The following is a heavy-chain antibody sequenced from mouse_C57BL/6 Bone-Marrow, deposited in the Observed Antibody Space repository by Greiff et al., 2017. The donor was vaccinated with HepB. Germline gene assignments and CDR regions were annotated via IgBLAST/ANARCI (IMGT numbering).Heavy chain of an antibody. CDR2: IWTGGGT. V-gene: IGHV2-9-1*01. J-gene: IGHJ1*03. CDR3: ARRGYYGNPNWYFDV. Sequence: QVQLQQSGPGLVAPSQSLSITCTVSGFSLTSYAISWVRQPPGKGLEWLGVIWTGGGTNYNSALKSRLSISKDNSKSQVFLKMNSLQTDDTARYYCARRGYYGNPNWYFDVWGTGTTVTVSS. D-gene: IGHD2-1*01. CDR1: GFSLTSYA.